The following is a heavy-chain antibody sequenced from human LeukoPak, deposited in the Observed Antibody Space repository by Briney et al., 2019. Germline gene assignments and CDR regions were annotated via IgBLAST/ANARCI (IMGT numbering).Heavy chain of an antibody. Sequence: SETLSLTCAVSGGSISSGGYSWSWIRQPPGKGLEWIGYIYHSGSTYYNPSLKSRVTISVDRSKNQFSLKLSSVTAADTAVYYCARLRFGELYFDYWGQGTLVTVSS. V-gene: IGHV4-30-2*01. CDR3: ARLRFGELYFDY. CDR2: IYHSGST. D-gene: IGHD3-10*01. CDR1: GGSISSGGYS. J-gene: IGHJ4*02.